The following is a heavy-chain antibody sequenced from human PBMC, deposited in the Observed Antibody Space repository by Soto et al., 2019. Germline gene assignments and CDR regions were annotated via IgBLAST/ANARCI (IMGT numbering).Heavy chain of an antibody. V-gene: IGHV4-31*03. CDR1: GGSISSGGNY. CDR3: ARVFSDSSSFFDP. D-gene: IGHD6-13*01. Sequence: QVQLQESGPGLVKPSQTLSLTCTVSGGSISSGGNYWSWIRQHPGKGLEWIGNIYYSGRTYYNPSLKSRVTISVDTSKNQFSLKLSSVTAADTAVYYCARVFSDSSSFFDPWGQGTLLTVSS. CDR2: IYYSGRT. J-gene: IGHJ5*02.